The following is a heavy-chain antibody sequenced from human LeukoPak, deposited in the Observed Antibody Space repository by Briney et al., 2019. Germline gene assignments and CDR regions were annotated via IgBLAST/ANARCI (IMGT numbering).Heavy chain of an antibody. D-gene: IGHD3-10*01. CDR3: ARDSRGSGRAENYYFDY. Sequence: GGSLRLSCAASGFTVSSNYMSWVRQAPGKGLEWVSVIYSGGSTYYADSVKGRFTISRDNSKNTLYLQMNSLRAEDTAVYYCARDSRGSGRAENYYFDYWGQGTLVTVSS. V-gene: IGHV3-66*01. J-gene: IGHJ4*02. CDR2: IYSGGST. CDR1: GFTVSSNY.